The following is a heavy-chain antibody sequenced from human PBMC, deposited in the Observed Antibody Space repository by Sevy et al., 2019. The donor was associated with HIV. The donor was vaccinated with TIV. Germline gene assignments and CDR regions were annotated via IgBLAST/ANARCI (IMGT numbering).Heavy chain of an antibody. CDR1: GFTFSNAW. CDR2: IKSKTDGGTT. J-gene: IGHJ4*02. D-gene: IGHD3-22*01. Sequence: GGSLRLSCAASGFTFSNAWMSWVRQAPGKGLEWVGRIKSKTDGGTTDYSAPVKVRFTISRSDSKNTLYLQMNSLKTEDIDVYYCTTDINYYYDSSGYYYSWGQGTLVTVSS. V-gene: IGHV3-15*01. CDR3: TTDINYYYDSSGYYYS.